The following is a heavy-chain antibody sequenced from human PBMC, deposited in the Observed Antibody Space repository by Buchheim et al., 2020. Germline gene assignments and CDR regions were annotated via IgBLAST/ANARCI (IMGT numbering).Heavy chain of an antibody. CDR2: INPSGGGT. J-gene: IGHJ6*02. CDR3: ARVGVELAADFWSGYYLPYGMDV. V-gene: IGHV1-46*01. D-gene: IGHD3-3*01. Sequence: QVQLVQSGAEVKKPGASVKVSCKASGYTFTSHYMHWVRQAPGQGLEWMGIINPSGGGTSYAQQFQGRVNMTRDTSTSTVYLELSSLRSEDTAVYYCARVGVELAADFWSGYYLPYGMDVWGQGTT. CDR1: GYTFTSHY.